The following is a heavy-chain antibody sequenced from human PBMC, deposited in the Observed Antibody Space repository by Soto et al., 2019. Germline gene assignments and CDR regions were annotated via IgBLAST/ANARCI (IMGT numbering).Heavy chain of an antibody. CDR1: GFPFSSYW. V-gene: IGHV3-74*01. CDR3: ARFDYGDYVTDYYYYGMDV. D-gene: IGHD4-17*01. Sequence: GGSLRLSCAASGFPFSSYWMHWVRQAPGKGLVWVSRINSDGSSTSYADSVKGRFTISRDNAKNTLYLQMNSLRAEDTAVYYCARFDYGDYVTDYYYYGMDVWGQGTTVTAP. J-gene: IGHJ6*02. CDR2: INSDGSST.